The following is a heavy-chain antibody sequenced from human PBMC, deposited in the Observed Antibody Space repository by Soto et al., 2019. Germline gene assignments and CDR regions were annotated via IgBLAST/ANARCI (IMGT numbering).Heavy chain of an antibody. D-gene: IGHD3-22*01. CDR2: INAGNGNT. V-gene: IGHV1-3*01. CDR1: GYTFTSYA. CDR3: ARVWAGYYDSSGPAGY. J-gene: IGHJ4*02. Sequence: ASVKVSCKASGYTFTSYAMHWVRQAPGQRLEWMGWINAGNGNTKYSQKFQGRVTLTRDTSPSTAYMELSSLSSEDTAVYYCARVWAGYYDSSGPAGYWGQGTLVTVSS.